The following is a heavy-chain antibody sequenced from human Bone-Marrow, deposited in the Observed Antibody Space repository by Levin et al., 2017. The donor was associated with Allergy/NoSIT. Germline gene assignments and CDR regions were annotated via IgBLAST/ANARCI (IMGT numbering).Heavy chain of an antibody. CDR3: ARLGWGTDI. Sequence: SETLSLTCTVSGASVGSPNCLWTWIRQPPGKGLEWIGDVDYKGGTHNNPSLVSRLTISRDVSKNQFSLKLTSVTAADTAMYYCARLGWGTDIWGQGTMVNASP. CDR2: VDYKGGT. V-gene: IGHV4-61*01. J-gene: IGHJ3*02. CDR1: GASVGSPNCL. D-gene: IGHD3-16*01.